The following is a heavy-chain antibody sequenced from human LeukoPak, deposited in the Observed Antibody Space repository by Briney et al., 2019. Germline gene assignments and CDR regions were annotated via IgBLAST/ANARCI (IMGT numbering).Heavy chain of an antibody. V-gene: IGHV3-74*01. D-gene: IGHD5-24*01. J-gene: IGHJ4*02. CDR2: IRSDGSST. CDR3: AKDDYNRH. Sequence: PGGSLRLSCAASGFTFSSYWMHWVRQGPGKGLVWVSRIRSDGSSTSYADSVKGRFTISRDNAKNTLYLQMSSLRVDDTAVYYCAKDDYNRHWGQGTLVTVSS. CDR1: GFTFSSYW.